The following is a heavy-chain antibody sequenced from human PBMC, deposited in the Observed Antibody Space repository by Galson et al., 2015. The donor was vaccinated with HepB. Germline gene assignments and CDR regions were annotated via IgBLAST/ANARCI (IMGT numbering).Heavy chain of an antibody. Sequence: SLRLSCAASGFTFSSYAMHWVRQAPGKGLEWVAVISYDGSNKYYADSVKGRFTISRDNSKNTLYLQMNSLRAEDTAVYYCARGLGQWLATKPDYWGQGTLVTVSS. D-gene: IGHD6-19*01. V-gene: IGHV3-30*04. CDR1: GFTFSSYA. J-gene: IGHJ4*02. CDR2: ISYDGSNK. CDR3: ARGLGQWLATKPDY.